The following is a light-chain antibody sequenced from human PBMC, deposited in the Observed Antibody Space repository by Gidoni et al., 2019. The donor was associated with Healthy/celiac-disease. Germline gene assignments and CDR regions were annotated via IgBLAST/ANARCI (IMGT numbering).Light chain of an antibody. CDR3: QQYDNLSLN. CDR2: EAS. CDR1: QDISNY. V-gene: IGKV1-33*01. Sequence: DIQMTQSPSSLSASVGDRVTITCQASQDISNYLNWYQQKPGKAPKLLIYEASNLETGVPSRFSGSGSGTDFTFTISSLQPEDIATYYRQQYDNLSLNVGGGTKVEIK. J-gene: IGKJ4*01.